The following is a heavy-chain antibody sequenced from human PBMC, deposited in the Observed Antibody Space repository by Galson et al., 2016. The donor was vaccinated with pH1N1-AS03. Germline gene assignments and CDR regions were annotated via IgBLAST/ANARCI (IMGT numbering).Heavy chain of an antibody. Sequence: LSCAVSGLSVAKNYMSWVRQAPGKGLEWVSSIYTGGDTFYTDSVRGRFTISRDDSKNTLYLQMNSLRAADTAMYYCARVDSSTYSDGWVPFDYWGQGTLVTVSS. CDR2: IYTGGDT. CDR3: ARVDSSTYSDGWVPFDY. CDR1: GLSVAKNY. V-gene: IGHV3-53*01. D-gene: IGHD5-24*01. J-gene: IGHJ4*02.